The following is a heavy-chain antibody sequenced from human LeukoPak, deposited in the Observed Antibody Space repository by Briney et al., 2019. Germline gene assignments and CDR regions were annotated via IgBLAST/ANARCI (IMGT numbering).Heavy chain of an antibody. D-gene: IGHD1-26*01. V-gene: IGHV1-69*06. Sequence: SVKVSCKASGCTFSSYAISWVRQAPGQGLEWMGGIIPIFGTANYAQKFQGRVTITADKSTSTAYMELSSLRSEDTAVYYCARGKSRGRHIDYWGEGTLVTVPS. J-gene: IGHJ4*02. CDR3: ARGKSRGRHIDY. CDR2: IIPIFGTA. CDR1: GCTFSSYA.